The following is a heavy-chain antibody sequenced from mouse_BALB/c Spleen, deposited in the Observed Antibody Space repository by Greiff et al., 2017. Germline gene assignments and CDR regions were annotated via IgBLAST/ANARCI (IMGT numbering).Heavy chain of an antibody. D-gene: IGHD2-2*01. CDR3: ARRGIYYGYDWFAY. Sequence: VQLQQSGAELARPGASVKMSCKASGYTFTSYTMHWVQQRPGQGLEWIGYINPSSGYTNYNQKFKDKATLTADKSSSTAYMQLSSLTSEDSAVYYCARRGIYYGYDWFAYWGQGTLVTVSA. J-gene: IGHJ3*01. CDR2: INPSSGYT. V-gene: IGHV1-4*01. CDR1: GYTFTSYT.